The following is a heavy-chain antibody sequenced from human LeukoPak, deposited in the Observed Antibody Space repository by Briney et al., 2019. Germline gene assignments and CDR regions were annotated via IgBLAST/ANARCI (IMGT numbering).Heavy chain of an antibody. Sequence: ASVKVSCKASGYTFTGYYVHWVRQAPGQGLEWMGRINPNSGDTNYAQKFQGRVTMTRDTSISTAYVELSRLRSDDTAVYYCARAAYCGGDCYSLEFDYWGQGTLVTVSS. D-gene: IGHD2-21*02. J-gene: IGHJ4*02. CDR2: INPNSGDT. CDR3: ARAAYCGGDCYSLEFDY. V-gene: IGHV1-2*06. CDR1: GYTFTGYY.